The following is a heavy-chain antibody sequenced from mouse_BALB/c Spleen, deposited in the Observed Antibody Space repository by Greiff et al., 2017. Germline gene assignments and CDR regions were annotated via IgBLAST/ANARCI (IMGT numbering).Heavy chain of an antibody. CDR3: ARGYGNYVAMDY. CDR1: GFTFSSFG. Sequence: EVQGVESGGGLVQPGGSRKLSCAASGFTFSSFGMHWVRQAPEKGLEWVAYISSGSSTIYYADTVKGRFTISRDNPKNTLFLQMTSLRSEDTAMYYCARGYGNYVAMDYWGQGTSVTVSS. D-gene: IGHD2-10*02. J-gene: IGHJ4*01. CDR2: ISSGSSTI. V-gene: IGHV5-17*02.